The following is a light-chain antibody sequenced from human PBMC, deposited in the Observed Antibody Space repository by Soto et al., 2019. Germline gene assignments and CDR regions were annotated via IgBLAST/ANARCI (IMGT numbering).Light chain of an antibody. CDR2: GAS. CDR3: QQYHNWPPQYS. V-gene: IGKV3-15*01. Sequence: EIVMMQSPDTLSVSPGERATLSCRASQSIASNLAWYQHKPGQAPRLLIHGASNRATGVPARFSGSGSGTEFTLTISSLQSEDFAVYFCQQYHNWPPQYSFGQGTKLQIK. CDR1: QSIASN. J-gene: IGKJ2*03.